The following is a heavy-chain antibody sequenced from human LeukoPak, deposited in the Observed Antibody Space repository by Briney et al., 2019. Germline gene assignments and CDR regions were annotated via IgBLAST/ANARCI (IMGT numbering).Heavy chain of an antibody. Sequence: ASVKVSCKASGYTFTGYYMHWVRQAPGQGLEWMGWINPNSGGTNYAQKFQGRVTMTRDTSIGTAYMELSRLRSDDTAVYYCARDHGDYYYGSGSCLDYWGQGTLVTVSS. CDR1: GYTFTGYY. CDR2: INPNSGGT. D-gene: IGHD3-10*01. CDR3: ARDHGDYYYGSGSCLDY. J-gene: IGHJ4*02. V-gene: IGHV1-2*02.